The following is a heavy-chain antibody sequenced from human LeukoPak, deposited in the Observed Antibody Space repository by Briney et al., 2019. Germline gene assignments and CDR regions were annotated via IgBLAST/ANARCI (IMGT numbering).Heavy chain of an antibody. J-gene: IGHJ3*02. Sequence: GGSLRLSCAASGFTFSSYEMNWVRQAPGKGLEWVSYIDSSGSTIHYADSVKGRFTISRDNSKNTLYLQMNSLRAEDTAVYYCARGGSYLSAFDIWGQGTMVTVSS. V-gene: IGHV3-48*03. CDR1: GFTFSSYE. D-gene: IGHD1-26*01. CDR2: IDSSGSTI. CDR3: ARGGSYLSAFDI.